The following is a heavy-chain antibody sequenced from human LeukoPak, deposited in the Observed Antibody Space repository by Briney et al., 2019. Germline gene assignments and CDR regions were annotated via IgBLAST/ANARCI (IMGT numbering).Heavy chain of an antibody. Sequence: GASVKVSCKASGYTFTSYGISLVRQATGQGLEWMGWRSAYNGNTNYAQKLQGRVSMTTDTSTSTAYMELRSLRSDDTAVYYCARDLTTALYYYDSSGYRYWGQGTLVTVSS. J-gene: IGHJ4*02. CDR2: RSAYNGNT. D-gene: IGHD3-22*01. V-gene: IGHV1-18*01. CDR1: GYTFTSYG. CDR3: ARDLTTALYYYDSSGYRY.